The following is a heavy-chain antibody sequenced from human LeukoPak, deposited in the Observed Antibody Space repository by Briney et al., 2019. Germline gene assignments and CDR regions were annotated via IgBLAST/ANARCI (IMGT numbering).Heavy chain of an antibody. V-gene: IGHV3-23*01. CDR1: GFTFRNYG. CDR3: XXXXLYNWNDRRGVYFDY. CDR2: LSDSGTTT. D-gene: IGHD1-1*01. Sequence: GGSLRLSCAASGFTFRNYGMSWVRQAPGKGLEWVSALSDSGTTTYYADSVKGWFTISRDNSKNTLYLQMNSLRAEDTAVYYCXXXXLYNWNDRRGVYFDYWGQGTLVTVSS. J-gene: IGHJ4*02.